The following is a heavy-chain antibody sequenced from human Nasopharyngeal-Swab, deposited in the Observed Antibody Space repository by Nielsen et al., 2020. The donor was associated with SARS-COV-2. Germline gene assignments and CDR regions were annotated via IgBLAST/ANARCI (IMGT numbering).Heavy chain of an antibody. CDR1: GFTFSSYA. Sequence: GESLKISCAASGFTFSSYAMHWVRQAPGKGLAWVALISYDGSNKYYADSVKGRFTISRDNSKNTLYLQMNSLRAEDTAVYYCARSKGGTYYYGMDVWGQGTTVTVSS. V-gene: IGHV3-30-3*01. CDR3: ARSKGGTYYYGMDV. J-gene: IGHJ6*02. CDR2: ISYDGSNK. D-gene: IGHD6-25*01.